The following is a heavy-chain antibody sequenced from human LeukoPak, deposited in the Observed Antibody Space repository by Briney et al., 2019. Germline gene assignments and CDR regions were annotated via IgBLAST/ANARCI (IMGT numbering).Heavy chain of an antibody. J-gene: IGHJ4*02. CDR3: AKDCVLFSGIAVAGPDY. CDR2: IRYDGSNK. D-gene: IGHD6-19*01. CDR1: GFTFSSYG. Sequence: GGSLRLSCAASGFTFSSYGMHWVRQAPGKGLEWVAFIRYDGSNKYYADSVKGRFTISRDNSKNTLYLQMNSLRAEDTAVYYCAKDCVLFSGIAVAGPDYWGQGTPVTVSS. V-gene: IGHV3-30*02.